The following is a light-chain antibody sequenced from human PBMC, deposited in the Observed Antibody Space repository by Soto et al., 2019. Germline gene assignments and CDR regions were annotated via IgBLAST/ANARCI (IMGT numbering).Light chain of an antibody. J-gene: IGLJ1*01. V-gene: IGLV2-14*03. CDR3: SSYTSSSTYV. Sequence: QSVLTQPASVSGSPGRSITISCTGTSSDVGGYNYVSWYQQHPDKAPKLMIYDVSNRPSGVSNRFSGSKSGNTASLTISGLQAEDEADYHCSSYTSSSTYVFGTGTKVTVL. CDR2: DVS. CDR1: SSDVGGYNY.